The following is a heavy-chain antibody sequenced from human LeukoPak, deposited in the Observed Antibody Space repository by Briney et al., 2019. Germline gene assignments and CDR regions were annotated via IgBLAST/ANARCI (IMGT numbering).Heavy chain of an antibody. Sequence: GASVKVSCKASGYTFTSYGISWVRQAPAQGLEWMGWINTYNGKTNYAQKLQGRVTMTTDTSTSTAYMELRSLRSDDTAVYYCARESSGSSDYWGQGTLVTVSS. CDR2: INTYNGKT. CDR1: GYTFTSYG. J-gene: IGHJ4*02. D-gene: IGHD6-19*01. CDR3: ARESSGSSDY. V-gene: IGHV1-18*01.